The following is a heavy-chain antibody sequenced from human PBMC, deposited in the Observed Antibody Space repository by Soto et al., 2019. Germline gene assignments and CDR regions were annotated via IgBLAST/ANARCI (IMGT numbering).Heavy chain of an antibody. CDR2: ISGRRGRT. J-gene: IGHJ6*02. CDR1: GLTYTSFA. Sequence: PAGSLSLSCAASGLTYTSFAMTWVRRAPGKGLVWSLGISGRRGRTNHADSLKSRFASCSDKSKNTLYLQMKVLSGEDGVVYYYAKQEGSSDRSYYYHYYGMDFWGQGTTVTVS. CDR3: AKQEGSSDRSYYYHYYGMDF. V-gene: IGHV3-23*01. D-gene: IGHD6-13*01.